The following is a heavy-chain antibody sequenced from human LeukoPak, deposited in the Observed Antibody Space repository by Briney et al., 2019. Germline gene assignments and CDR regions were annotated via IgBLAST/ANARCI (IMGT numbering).Heavy chain of an antibody. CDR1: GFTFSSYE. D-gene: IGHD6-13*01. J-gene: IGHJ4*02. CDR2: ISRSATTI. Sequence: GGSLRLSCAASGFTFSSYEMNWVRQAPGKGLEWVSSISRSATTIYYADSVKGRFTLSRDNAKNSLYLQMNSLRAEDTAVYFCARVGALSSSWLLYWGQGTLVTVSS. V-gene: IGHV3-48*03. CDR3: ARVGALSSSWLLY.